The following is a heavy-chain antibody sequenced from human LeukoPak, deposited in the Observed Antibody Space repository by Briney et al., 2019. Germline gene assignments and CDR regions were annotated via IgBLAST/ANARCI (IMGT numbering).Heavy chain of an antibody. J-gene: IGHJ4*02. CDR1: GFTFSNYW. D-gene: IGHD6-13*01. CDR2: IKEDGSEK. Sequence: PGGSLSLPCAASGFTFSNYWMSWVRQAPGKGLEWVANIKEDGSEKYYVDSVKGRFTISRDNARNSLYLQMNNLRAEDTAVYYCASGRQLGYWGQGTLVTVSS. V-gene: IGHV3-7*01. CDR3: ASGRQLGY.